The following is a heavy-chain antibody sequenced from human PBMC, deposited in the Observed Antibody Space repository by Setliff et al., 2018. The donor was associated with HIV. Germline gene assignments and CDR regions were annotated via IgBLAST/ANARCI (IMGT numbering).Heavy chain of an antibody. CDR3: ATGFGGAARFDY. CDR1: GSTFSRYA. CDR2: IKSKTDGETE. V-gene: IGHV3-15*01. J-gene: IGHJ4*02. Sequence: PGGSLRLSCAVSGSTFSRYAMSWVRQAPGKGLEWVGRIKSKTDGETEDYAAPVKGRFTISRDDSKNTLYLQMNSLKSEDTAVYYCATGFGGAARFDYWGQGTLVTVSS. D-gene: IGHD6-25*01.